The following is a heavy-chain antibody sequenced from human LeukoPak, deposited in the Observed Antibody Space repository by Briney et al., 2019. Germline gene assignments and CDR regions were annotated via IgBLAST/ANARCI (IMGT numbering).Heavy chain of an antibody. V-gene: IGHV4-4*07. Sequence: PSETLSLTCTVSGGSISSYYWSWIRQPAGKGLEWIGRICTSGSTNYNPSLKSRVTMSVDTSKNQFSLKLSSVTAADTAVYYCARDSRTPRSSDRNFDYWGQGTLVTVSS. CDR1: GGSISSYY. D-gene: IGHD3-22*01. CDR2: ICTSGST. CDR3: ARDSRTPRSSDRNFDY. J-gene: IGHJ4*02.